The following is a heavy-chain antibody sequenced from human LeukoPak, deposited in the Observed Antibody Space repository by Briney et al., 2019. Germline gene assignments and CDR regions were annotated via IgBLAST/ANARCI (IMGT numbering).Heavy chain of an antibody. Sequence: PSETLSLTCTVSGGSISSSSYYWGWIRQPPGKGLEWIGSIYYSGSTYYNPSLKSRVTISVDTSKNQFSLKLSSVTAADTAVYYCPRQAQWLFTFDYWGQGTLVTVSS. V-gene: IGHV4-39*01. CDR2: IYYSGST. CDR1: GGSISSSSYY. J-gene: IGHJ4*02. CDR3: PRQAQWLFTFDY. D-gene: IGHD6-19*01.